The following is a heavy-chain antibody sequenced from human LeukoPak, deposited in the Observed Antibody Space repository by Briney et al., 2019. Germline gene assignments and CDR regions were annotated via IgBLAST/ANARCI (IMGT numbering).Heavy chain of an antibody. J-gene: IGHJ4*02. CDR1: GGSIGSYY. V-gene: IGHV4-4*07. CDR3: AREPGSSSWYGGFDY. D-gene: IGHD6-13*01. CDR2: IYTSGST. Sequence: LETLSLTCTVSGGSIGSYYWSWIRQPAGKGLEWIGRIYTSGSTNYNPSLKSRVTMSVDTSKNQFSLKLSSVTAADTAVYYCAREPGSSSWYGGFDYWGQGTLVTVSS.